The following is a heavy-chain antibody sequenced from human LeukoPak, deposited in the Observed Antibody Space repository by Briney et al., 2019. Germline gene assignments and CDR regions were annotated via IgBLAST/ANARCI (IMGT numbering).Heavy chain of an antibody. CDR2: ISTSGST. V-gene: IGHV4-4*07. D-gene: IGHD5-18*01. J-gene: IGHJ4*02. Sequence: PSETLSLTCTDSGGSISSHYWSWIRQPAGKGLEWIGRISTSGSTNYNPSLKSRVSMSIDTSKNQFSLKLNSVTAADTAVYYCARDIGYTYGPFYFDYWGQGTLVTVSS. CDR1: GGSISSHY. CDR3: ARDIGYTYGPFYFDY.